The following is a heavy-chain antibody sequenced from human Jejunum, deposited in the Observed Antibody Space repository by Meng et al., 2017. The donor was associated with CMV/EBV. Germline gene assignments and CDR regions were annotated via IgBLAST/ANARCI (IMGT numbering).Heavy chain of an antibody. J-gene: IGHJ4*02. CDR1: FTFSGSA. D-gene: IGHD4-11*01. CDR3: TRADSSNYGSLFDY. Sequence: FTFSGSAVHWVRQASGKGLEWVGRIRGKAHSYATAYVASVKGRFTISRDDSKNTAYLQMNSLKTEDTAVYYCTRADSSNYGSLFDYWGQGTLVTVSS. CDR2: IRGKAHSYAT. V-gene: IGHV3-73*01.